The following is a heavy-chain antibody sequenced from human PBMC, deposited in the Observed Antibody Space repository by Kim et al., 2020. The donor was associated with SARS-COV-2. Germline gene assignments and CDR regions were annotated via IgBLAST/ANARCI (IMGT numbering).Heavy chain of an antibody. V-gene: IGHV4-31*02. CDR3: ATCGRTYCNSFDF. D-gene: IGHD2-15*01. Sequence: YHPSLWGRITISVDTSKNHVSLTLNSVTAADTAIYYCATCGRTYCNSFDFWGQGTLLTVSS. J-gene: IGHJ4*02.